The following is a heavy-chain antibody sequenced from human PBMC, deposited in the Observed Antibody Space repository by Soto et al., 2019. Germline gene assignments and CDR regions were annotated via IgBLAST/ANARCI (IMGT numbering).Heavy chain of an antibody. V-gene: IGHV1-8*01. D-gene: IGHD4-17*01. J-gene: IGHJ4*02. CDR1: GYTFPSYD. Sequence: QVQLVQSGAEVKKPGASVKVSCQASGYTFPSYDINWVRQATGQGLEWMGWMNPNSGNTGYAQKFQGRVTLTRNTCISTAYMELSSLRSEYTAGYYFARTLYGDNVDYWGQGTLVTFSS. CDR3: ARTLYGDNVDY. CDR2: MNPNSGNT.